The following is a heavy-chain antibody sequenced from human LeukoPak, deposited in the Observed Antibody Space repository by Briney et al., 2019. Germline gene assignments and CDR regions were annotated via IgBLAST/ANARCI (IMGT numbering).Heavy chain of an antibody. CDR1: GGSISSGTYH. CDR3: ARDVIVPAAYNWFDP. J-gene: IGHJ5*02. Sequence: SQTLSLTCTVSGGSISSGTYHWSWIRQPAGKGLEWIGRFYSSGSTSYNPSLASRVTMSVDTSKNQFYLKLSSVTAADTAVYYCARDVIVPAAYNWFDPWGQGTLVTVSS. D-gene: IGHD2-2*01. V-gene: IGHV4-61*02. CDR2: FYSSGST.